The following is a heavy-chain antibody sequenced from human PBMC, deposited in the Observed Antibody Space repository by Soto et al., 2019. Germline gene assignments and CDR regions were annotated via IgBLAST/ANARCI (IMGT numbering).Heavy chain of an antibody. CDR2: MDHRGTT. J-gene: IGHJ3*02. D-gene: IGHD2-15*01. V-gene: IGHV4-39*01. Sequence: SETLSLTCTVSGGSISTNSYFWGWIRQPPGKGLEWIGSMDHRGTTYYSPSLKSRVTISGDTSKNRFSLNFNSVTAADTAIYYCYGSSPPQAFDMWGQGTMVTVSS. CDR1: GGSISTNSYF. CDR3: YGSSPPQAFDM.